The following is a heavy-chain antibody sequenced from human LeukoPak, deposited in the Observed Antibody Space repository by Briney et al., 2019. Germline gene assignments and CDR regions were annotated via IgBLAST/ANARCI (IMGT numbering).Heavy chain of an antibody. Sequence: PSETLSLTCAVYGGSFSGYYWSWIRQPPGKGLEWIGEINHSGSTNYNPSLKSRVTISVDTSKNQFSLKLSSVTAADTAVYCCARGQEPDCSSTSCPNWFDPWGQGTLVTVSS. CDR1: GGSFSGYY. CDR2: INHSGST. D-gene: IGHD2-2*01. V-gene: IGHV4-34*01. J-gene: IGHJ5*02. CDR3: ARGQEPDCSSTSCPNWFDP.